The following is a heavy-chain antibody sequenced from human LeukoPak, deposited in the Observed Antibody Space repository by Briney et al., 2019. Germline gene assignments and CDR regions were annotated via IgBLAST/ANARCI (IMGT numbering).Heavy chain of an antibody. J-gene: IGHJ4*02. Sequence: PGGSLRLSCAASGFTFSSYEMNWVRQAPGKGLEWVSYISSSGRTIYYADSVKGRFTISRDNAKNSLYLQMNSLRAEDTAVYYCARGCSSGWYGSFWGQGTPVTVSS. CDR2: ISSSGRTI. CDR3: ARGCSSGWYGSF. D-gene: IGHD6-19*01. CDR1: GFTFSSYE. V-gene: IGHV3-48*03.